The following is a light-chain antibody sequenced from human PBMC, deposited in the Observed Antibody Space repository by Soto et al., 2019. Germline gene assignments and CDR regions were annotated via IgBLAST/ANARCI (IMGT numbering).Light chain of an antibody. V-gene: IGLV2-8*01. CDR3: NSYGGSNNWV. J-gene: IGLJ3*02. CDR2: EVT. CDR1: SSDVGGYNY. Sequence: QSVLTQPPSASGSPGQSVAISCTGTSSDVGGYNYVSWYQQHPGKAPKLMIYEVTKRPSGVPHRFSGSKSGNTASLTVSGLQAEDEADYYCNSYGGSNNWVFGGGTKLTVL.